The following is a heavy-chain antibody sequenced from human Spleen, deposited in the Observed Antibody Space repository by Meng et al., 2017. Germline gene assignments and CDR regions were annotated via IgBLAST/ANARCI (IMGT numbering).Heavy chain of an antibody. J-gene: IGHJ5*02. CDR3: ARDLSGYGWFDP. CDR1: GGSIGSGGYY. Sequence: VHLPGSGPGLVKPSQPPSLTCTVSGGSIGSGGYYWSWIRQHPGKGLEWIGYFYYSGRTYYNPSLKSLVTISLDTSKTQFSLKLSSVTAADTAVYYCARDLSGYGWFDPWGQGTLVTVSS. D-gene: IGHD5-18*01. CDR2: FYYSGRT. V-gene: IGHV4-31*01.